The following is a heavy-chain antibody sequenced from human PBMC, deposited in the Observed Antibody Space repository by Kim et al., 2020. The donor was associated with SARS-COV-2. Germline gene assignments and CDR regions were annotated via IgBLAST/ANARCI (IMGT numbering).Heavy chain of an antibody. D-gene: IGHD3-10*01. J-gene: IGHJ4*02. CDR3: AKSSYGSGEPDY. V-gene: IGHV3-23*01. CDR2: ISGSGGST. Sequence: GGSLRLSCAASGFTFSSYAMSWVRQAPGKGLEWVSAISGSGGSTYYADSVKGRFTISRDNSNNTLYLQMNSLRAEDTAVYYCAKSSYGSGEPDYWGQGTLVTVSS. CDR1: GFTFSSYA.